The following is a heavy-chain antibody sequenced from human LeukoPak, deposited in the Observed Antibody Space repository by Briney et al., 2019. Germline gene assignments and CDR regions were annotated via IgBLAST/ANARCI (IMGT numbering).Heavy chain of an antibody. CDR1: GGTFSSYA. CDR3: ARDPYSSSGWQSAFDI. D-gene: IGHD6-19*01. J-gene: IGHJ3*02. CDR2: IIPIFGTA. Sequence: SVNVSCKASGGTFSSYAISWVRQASGQGLEGMGGIIPIFGTANYAQKFQGRVTITTDESTSTAYMELSSLRSEDTAVYYCARDPYSSSGWQSAFDIWGQGTMVTVSS. V-gene: IGHV1-69*05.